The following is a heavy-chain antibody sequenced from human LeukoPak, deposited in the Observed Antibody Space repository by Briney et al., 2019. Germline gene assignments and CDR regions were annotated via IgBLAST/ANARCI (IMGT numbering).Heavy chain of an antibody. CDR1: GFTFSSYW. CDR3: AKGASDIVVVTSIYYFDY. J-gene: IGHJ4*02. D-gene: IGHD2-2*01. CDR2: INSDGSST. V-gene: IGHV3-74*01. Sequence: GGSLRLSCAASGFTFSSYWMPWVRQAPGKGLVWVSLINSDGSSTSYADSVKGRFTISRDNAKNSLYLQMNSLRAEDTAVYYCAKGASDIVVVTSIYYFDYWGQGTLVTVSS.